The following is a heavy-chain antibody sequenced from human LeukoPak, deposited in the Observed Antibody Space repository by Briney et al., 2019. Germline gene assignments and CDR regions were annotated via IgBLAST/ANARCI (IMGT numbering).Heavy chain of an antibody. J-gene: IGHJ4*02. D-gene: IGHD6-19*01. CDR1: GVSITDYY. V-gene: IGHV4-34*01. Sequence: TLSLTCSVTGVSITDYYWSWIRQPPGKGLEWIGEINHSGSTNYNPSLKSRVTISVDTSKNQFSLKLSSVTAADTAVYYCARTGLYSSGWYRAAGNYYFDYWGQGTLVTVSS. CDR2: INHSGST. CDR3: ARTGLYSSGWYRAAGNYYFDY.